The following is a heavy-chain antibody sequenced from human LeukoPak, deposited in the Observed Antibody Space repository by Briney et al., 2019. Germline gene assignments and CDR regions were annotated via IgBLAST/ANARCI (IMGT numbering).Heavy chain of an antibody. D-gene: IGHD3-22*01. V-gene: IGHV3-7*01. Sequence: GASLKISFEGSGFTFKSFAMTWVRQVPGKGLEWVANINQDGSEKYFVDSVKGRFTISRDNAQNSLYLQMSSLRAEDTAVYYCARVGSYYDSDYWGQGTLVTVSS. J-gene: IGHJ4*02. CDR3: ARVGSYYDSDY. CDR2: INQDGSEK. CDR1: GFTFKSFA.